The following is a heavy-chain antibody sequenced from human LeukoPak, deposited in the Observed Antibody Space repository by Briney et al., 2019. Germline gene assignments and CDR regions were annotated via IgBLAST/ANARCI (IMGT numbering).Heavy chain of an antibody. V-gene: IGHV1-46*01. CDR3: ARSYGYDLYTDLGFDY. CDR1: GYTFTSYY. D-gene: IGHD5-12*01. Sequence: ASVKVSCKASGYTFTSYYMHWVRQAPGQGLEWMGIINPSGGSTTYAQKFQGRVTMTRDTSTSTVYMELSSLRSEDTAVYYCARSYGYDLYTDLGFDYWGQGTLVTVSS. CDR2: INPSGGST. J-gene: IGHJ4*02.